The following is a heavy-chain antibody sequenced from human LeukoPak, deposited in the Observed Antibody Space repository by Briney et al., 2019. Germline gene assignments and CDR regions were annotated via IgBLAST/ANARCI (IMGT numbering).Heavy chain of an antibody. D-gene: IGHD3-22*01. CDR3: ARVLYYDRSGSYYFDY. CDR1: GGSISSYY. J-gene: IGHJ4*02. Sequence: SETLSLTCTVSGGSISSYYWSWIRQPAGKGLEWIVRIHTSGSTNYNPSLKSRVTMAVDTSKNQFSLKLSSVTAADTAVYYCARVLYYDRSGSYYFDYWGQGTLVTVSS. CDR2: IHTSGST. V-gene: IGHV4-4*07.